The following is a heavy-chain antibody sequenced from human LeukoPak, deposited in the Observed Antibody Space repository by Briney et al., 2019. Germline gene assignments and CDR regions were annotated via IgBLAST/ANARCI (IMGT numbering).Heavy chain of an antibody. CDR3: ARDLGSIVDY. J-gene: IGHJ4*02. CDR1: KLTFSSYS. D-gene: IGHD3-10*01. Sequence: GGSLRLSCEASKLTFSSYSMNWVGQAPGKGLEWVSSISSSSSYIYYADSVKGRFTISRDNAKNSLYLQMNSLRAEDTAVYYCARDLGSIVDYWGQGTLVTVSS. CDR2: ISSSSSYI. V-gene: IGHV3-21*01.